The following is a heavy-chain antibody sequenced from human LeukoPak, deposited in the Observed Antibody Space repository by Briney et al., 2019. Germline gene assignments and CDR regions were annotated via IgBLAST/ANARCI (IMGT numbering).Heavy chain of an antibody. D-gene: IGHD5-12*01. CDR1: GYTFTSYY. V-gene: IGHV1-46*01. CDR3: ARDPTNTSGYYAYFDY. J-gene: IGHJ4*02. CDR2: INPSGGST. Sequence: ASVKVSCKASGYTFTSYYMHWVRQAPGQGLEWMGIINPSGGSTSYAQKFQGRVTMTRDTSTSTAYMELRSLRSDDTAVYYCARDPTNTSGYYAYFDYWGQGTLVTVSS.